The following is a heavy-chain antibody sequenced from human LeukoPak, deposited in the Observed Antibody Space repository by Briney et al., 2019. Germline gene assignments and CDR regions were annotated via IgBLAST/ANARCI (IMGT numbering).Heavy chain of an antibody. Sequence: SETLSLTCTVSGGSISSYYWSWIRQPPGKGLEWIGYIYYSGSTNYNPSLKSRVTISVDTSKNQFSLKPSSVTAADTAVYYCAGGGLSNSGLWSEVYYYYYYGMDVWGQGTTVTVSS. J-gene: IGHJ6*02. V-gene: IGHV4-59*01. CDR1: GGSISSYY. D-gene: IGHD6-19*01. CDR2: IYYSGST. CDR3: AGGGLSNSGLWSEVYYYYYYGMDV.